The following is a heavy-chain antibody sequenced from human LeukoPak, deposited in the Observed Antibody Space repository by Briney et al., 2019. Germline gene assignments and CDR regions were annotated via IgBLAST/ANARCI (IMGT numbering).Heavy chain of an antibody. CDR3: IPEYYGSAMY. CDR1: GFTFSTAG. D-gene: IGHD3-10*01. CDR2: IKSKNVGGTT. Sequence: PGGSLRISCAASGFTFSTAGMSWVRQAPGKGLEWVGRIKSKNVGGTTEFTAPVKGRFTISRDDSKNTVYLQMNSLRTEDTAVYYCIPEYYGSAMYWGQGALVTVSS. J-gene: IGHJ4*02. V-gene: IGHV3-15*01.